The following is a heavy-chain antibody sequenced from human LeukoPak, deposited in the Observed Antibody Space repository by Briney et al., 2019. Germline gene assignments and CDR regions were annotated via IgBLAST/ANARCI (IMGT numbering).Heavy chain of an antibody. V-gene: IGHV4-4*07. CDR1: GGSISSYY. Sequence: PSETLSLTCTVSGGSISSYYWSWIRQPAGKGLEWIGRIYTSGSTNYNPPLKSRVTMSVDTSKNQFSLKLSSVTAADTAVYYCARDRMDTAMAYYFDYWGQGTLVTVSS. CDR3: ARDRMDTAMAYYFDY. J-gene: IGHJ4*02. CDR2: IYTSGST. D-gene: IGHD5-18*01.